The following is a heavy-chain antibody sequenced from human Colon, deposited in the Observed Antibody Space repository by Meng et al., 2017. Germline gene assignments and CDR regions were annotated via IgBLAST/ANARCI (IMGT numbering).Heavy chain of an antibody. D-gene: IGHD6-6*01. Sequence: QVQLVESGGTLVPPGGSLRLSCAASGFTFSDLYMSWVRQAPGKGLEWLSYINSGGSDIAYADSVKGRFTISRDNARNSLYLQMSSLRAEDTAVYYCVTTARQADHWGQGTLVTVSS. CDR1: GFTFSDLY. V-gene: IGHV3-11*01. CDR2: INSGGSDI. CDR3: VTTARQADH. J-gene: IGHJ5*02.